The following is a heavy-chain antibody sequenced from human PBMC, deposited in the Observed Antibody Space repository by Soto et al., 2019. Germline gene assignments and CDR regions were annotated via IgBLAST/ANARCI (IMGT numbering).Heavy chain of an antibody. Sequence: PGGSLRLSCAASGFTFSSNAMSWVRQGPGKGLAWVSAISGSGDSAYYADSVKGRFTISRDNSKNTLYLQMNSLRAEDTAIYYCAKLVGVNTGYLGQGTQVTVSS. V-gene: IGHV3-23*01. CDR3: AKLVGVNTGY. CDR2: ISGSGDSA. D-gene: IGHD1-26*01. CDR1: GFTFSSNA. J-gene: IGHJ4*02.